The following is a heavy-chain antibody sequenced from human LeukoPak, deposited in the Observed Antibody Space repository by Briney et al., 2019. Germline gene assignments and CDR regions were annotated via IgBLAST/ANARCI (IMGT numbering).Heavy chain of an antibody. CDR1: GSTFSGYS. CDR2: ISSSSSYI. V-gene: IGHV3-21*01. CDR3: ARTPFDDSSGYYDY. Sequence: GGSLRLSFEASGSTFSGYSMNWVGQVPGKGLGWASSISSSSSYIYYADSVKGRFTISRDNAKNSLYLQMNSLRAEDTAVYYCARTPFDDSSGYYDYWGQGTLVTVSS. D-gene: IGHD3-22*01. J-gene: IGHJ4*02.